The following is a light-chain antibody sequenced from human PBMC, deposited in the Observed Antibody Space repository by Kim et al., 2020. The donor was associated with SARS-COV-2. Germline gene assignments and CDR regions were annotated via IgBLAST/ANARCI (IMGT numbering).Light chain of an antibody. CDR2: DVG. J-gene: IGLJ2*01. CDR1: TSDVDSCDC. CDR3: SSKTTNTKLLL. V-gene: IGLV2-14*03. Sequence: QSALTQPASVSGSLGQSITISCSGTTSDVDSCDCVSWYQQHPAKAPKLIIYDVGKRPSGVSNRFSGSKSGNTASLTISGLQAEDEAAYYCSSKTTNTKLLLFGGGTQLTVL.